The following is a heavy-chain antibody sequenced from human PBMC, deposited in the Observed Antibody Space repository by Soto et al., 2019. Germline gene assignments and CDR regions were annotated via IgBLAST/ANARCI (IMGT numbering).Heavy chain of an antibody. Sequence: SETLTLTCITSGDSTSNYYMSWIRQSPGKGLEWIGYISYSGDTKYNPSLESRVIISVDTSKNHTSQMVTTVTAAETAMYYCACLRGKRGSPIDYWGQGTKVTVSS. J-gene: IGHJ4*03. CDR2: ISYSGDT. D-gene: IGHD2-15*01. CDR3: ACLRGKRGSPIDY. CDR1: GDSTSNYY. V-gene: IGHV4-59*01.